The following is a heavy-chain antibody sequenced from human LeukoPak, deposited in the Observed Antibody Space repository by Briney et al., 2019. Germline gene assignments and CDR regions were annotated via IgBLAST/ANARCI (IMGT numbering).Heavy chain of an antibody. J-gene: IGHJ6*04. Sequence: GESLRISCKGSGYSFTSYWISWVRQMPGKGLEWMGRIDPSDSYTNYSPSFQGHVTISADKSISTAYLQWSSLKASDTAMYYCASASLDYCGSGSSLYYGMDVWGKGTTVTVSS. CDR1: GYSFTSYW. CDR2: IDPSDSYT. D-gene: IGHD3-10*01. V-gene: IGHV5-10-1*01. CDR3: ASASLDYCGSGSSLYYGMDV.